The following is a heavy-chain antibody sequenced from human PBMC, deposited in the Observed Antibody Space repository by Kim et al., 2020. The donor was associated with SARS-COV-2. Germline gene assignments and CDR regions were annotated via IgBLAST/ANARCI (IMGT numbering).Heavy chain of an antibody. J-gene: IGHJ4*02. CDR1: GFTFSSYA. D-gene: IGHD3-9*01. CDR3: AKVVHIDLTGYYPPSS. CDR2: ISGSGGST. V-gene: IGHV3-23*01. Sequence: GGSLRLSCAASGFTFSSYAMSWVRQAPGKGLEWVSAISGSGGSTYYADSVKGRFTISRDNSKNTLYLQMNSLRAEDTAVYYCAKVVHIDLTGYYPPSSWGQGTLVTVSS.